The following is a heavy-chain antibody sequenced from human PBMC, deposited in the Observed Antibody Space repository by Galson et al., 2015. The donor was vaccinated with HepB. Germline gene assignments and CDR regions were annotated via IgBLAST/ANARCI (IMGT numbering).Heavy chain of an antibody. CDR1: GFTFSDYY. Sequence: SLRLSCAASGFTFSDYYMSWIRQAPGKGLEWISYISSSGSYTDYADSVKGRFTISRDNAENSLFLQMSSLRAEDTAVYYCARDPAWVRGDYITADYWGQGTLVTVSS. V-gene: IGHV3-11*06. CDR3: ARDPAWVRGDYITADY. D-gene: IGHD4-17*01. CDR2: ISSSGSYT. J-gene: IGHJ4*02.